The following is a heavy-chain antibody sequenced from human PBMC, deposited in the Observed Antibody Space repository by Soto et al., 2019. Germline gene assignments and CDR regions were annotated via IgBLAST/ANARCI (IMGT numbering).Heavy chain of an antibody. D-gene: IGHD6-13*01. CDR3: GRVGGSAGKSYFDY. CDR2: TYYSGST. J-gene: IGHJ4*02. CDR1: GGSMIAYY. Sequence: PSETLSLTCTVSGGSMIAYYWNWMRQPPGKGLQWIGYTYYSGSTTYNPSLKSRLTISVDSSNKQFSLKLDSVTPADTAVYYCGRVGGSAGKSYFDYWGPGTLVTVSS. V-gene: IGHV4-59*01.